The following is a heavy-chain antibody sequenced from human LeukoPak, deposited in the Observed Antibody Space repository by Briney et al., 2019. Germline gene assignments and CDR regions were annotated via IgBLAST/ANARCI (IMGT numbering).Heavy chain of an antibody. J-gene: IGHJ4*02. V-gene: IGHV4-39*01. Sequence: SETLSLTCTVSGGSISSTSYYWGWIRQPPGKGLEWIGSIYYSWDTYYNPSLKSRVTISVDTSKNQFSLKLSSVTAADTAVYYCARHPRYCSSSSCYRGGDFDYWGQGTLVTVSS. CDR2: IYYSWDT. CDR3: ARHPRYCSSSSCYRGGDFDY. CDR1: GGSISSTSYY. D-gene: IGHD2-2*01.